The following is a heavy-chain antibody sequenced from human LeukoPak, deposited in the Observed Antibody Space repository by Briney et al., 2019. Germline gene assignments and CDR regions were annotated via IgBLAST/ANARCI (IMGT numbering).Heavy chain of an antibody. CDR3: ARGVATNRYYFDY. J-gene: IGHJ4*02. CDR2: INAGNGNT. Sequence: GASVNVSCKASGYTFTIYAMHWVRQAPGQRLEWMGWINAGNGNTKYSQKFQGRVTITRDTSASTAYMELSSLRSEDTAVYSCARGVATNRYYFDYWGQGTLVTVSS. V-gene: IGHV1-3*01. D-gene: IGHD5-12*01. CDR1: GYTFTIYA.